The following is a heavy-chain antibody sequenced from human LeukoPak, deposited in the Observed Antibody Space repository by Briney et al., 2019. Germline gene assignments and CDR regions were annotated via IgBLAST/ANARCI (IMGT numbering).Heavy chain of an antibody. D-gene: IGHD5-24*01. V-gene: IGHV1-69*05. CDR2: IIPIFGTA. CDR3: ARGVEMATQGSFDY. CDR1: GGTFSSYA. Sequence: GASVKVSCKASGGTFSSYAISWVRQAPGQGLEWMGGIIPIFGTANYAQKFQGRVTITTDESTSTAYMELSSLRSEDTAVYYCARGVEMATQGSFDYWGQGTLVTVSS. J-gene: IGHJ4*02.